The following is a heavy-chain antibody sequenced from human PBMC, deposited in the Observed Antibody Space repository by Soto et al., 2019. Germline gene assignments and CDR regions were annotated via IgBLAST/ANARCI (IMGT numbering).Heavy chain of an antibody. Sequence: PGGSLRLSCAASGFTFSSSWMSWVRQAPGKGLEWVANIKQGGTETYYVDSVKGRFTISRDNAKNSLSLQMHSLRAEDTAVYYCASYGRDSSGYYYFDYWGQGTLVTVSS. CDR1: GFTFSSSW. CDR3: ASYGRDSSGYYYFDY. D-gene: IGHD3-22*01. CDR2: IKQGGTET. V-gene: IGHV3-7*01. J-gene: IGHJ4*02.